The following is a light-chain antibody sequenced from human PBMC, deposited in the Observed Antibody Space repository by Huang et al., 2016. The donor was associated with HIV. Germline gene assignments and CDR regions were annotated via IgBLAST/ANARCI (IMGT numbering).Light chain of an antibody. Sequence: DIQMTQSPSSLSAFVGDTVTITCRASQGISNSVAWYQQKPGKAPTRLLDSTSRLESGVPARFRGGGSGTDYTLTVNSRQPDDFATYYGQQYYTSPTFGQGSKVEIK. V-gene: IGKV1-NL1*01. CDR2: STS. CDR1: QGISNS. J-gene: IGKJ1*01. CDR3: QQYYTSPT.